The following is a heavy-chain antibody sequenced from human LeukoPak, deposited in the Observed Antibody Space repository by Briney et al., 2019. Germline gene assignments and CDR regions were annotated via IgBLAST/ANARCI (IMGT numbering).Heavy chain of an antibody. Sequence: SETLSLTCTVSGGSISSYYWSWIRQPPGKGLEWIGYIYYSGSTNYNPSLKSRVTISVDTSKNQFSLKLSSVTAADTAVYYCARGRGYYYGTPFDYWGQGTLVTVFS. CDR1: GGSISSYY. D-gene: IGHD3-10*01. CDR2: IYYSGST. J-gene: IGHJ4*02. CDR3: ARGRGYYYGTPFDY. V-gene: IGHV4-59*01.